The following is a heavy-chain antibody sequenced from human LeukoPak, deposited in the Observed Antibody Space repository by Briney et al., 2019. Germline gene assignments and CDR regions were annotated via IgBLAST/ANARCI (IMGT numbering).Heavy chain of an antibody. D-gene: IGHD3-10*01. CDR3: AKDLVRGVIIPLFDP. Sequence: GGSLRLSCAASGFTFSSSGMYWVRQAPGKGLEWVAFIRYDGSNKYYADSVKGRFTISRDNSKNTLYLQMNSLRAEDTAVYYCAKDLVRGVIIPLFDPWGQGTLVTVSS. J-gene: IGHJ5*02. CDR1: GFTFSSSG. V-gene: IGHV3-30*02. CDR2: IRYDGSNK.